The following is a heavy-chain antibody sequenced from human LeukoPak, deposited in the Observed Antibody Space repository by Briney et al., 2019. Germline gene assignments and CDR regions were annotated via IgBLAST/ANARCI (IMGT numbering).Heavy chain of an antibody. Sequence: SETLSLTCAVYGGSFSGYYWSWIRQPPGKGLEWIGEINHSGSTNYNPSLKSRVTISVDTSKNQFSLKLSSVTAADTAVYYCARTSVTGTKNFDSWGQGTLVTVSS. V-gene: IGHV4-34*01. J-gene: IGHJ4*02. D-gene: IGHD1-1*01. CDR2: INHSGST. CDR3: ARTSVTGTKNFDS. CDR1: GGSFSGYY.